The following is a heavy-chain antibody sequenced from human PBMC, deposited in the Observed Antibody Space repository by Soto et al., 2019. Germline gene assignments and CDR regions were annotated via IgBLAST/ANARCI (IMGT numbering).Heavy chain of an antibody. Sequence: VQLVESGGGVVQPGRSLRLSCAASGFTFSSYGMHWVRQAPGKGLEWVAVIWYDGSNKYYADSVKGRFTISRDNSKNTLYLQMNSLRAEDTAVYYCARYVVGSYYFDYWGQGTLVTVSS. CDR3: ARYVVGSYYFDY. CDR1: GFTFSSYG. D-gene: IGHD6-6*01. V-gene: IGHV3-33*01. J-gene: IGHJ4*02. CDR2: IWYDGSNK.